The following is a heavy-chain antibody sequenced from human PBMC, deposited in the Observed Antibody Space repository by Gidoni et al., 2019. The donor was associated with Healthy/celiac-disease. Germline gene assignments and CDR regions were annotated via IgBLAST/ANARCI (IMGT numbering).Heavy chain of an antibody. J-gene: IGHJ2*01. CDR3: ARDQLDMVVVVAATRGWYFDL. V-gene: IGHV1-18*01. CDR1: GYTFTSYG. CDR2: ISAYNGNT. Sequence: QVQLVQSGAEVKKPGASFKFSCKSSGYTFTSYGISCVRQAPGQGLEWMGWISAYNGNTNYAQKLQGRVTMTTDTSKSTAYMELRSLRSDDTAVYYCARDQLDMVVVVAATRGWYFDLWGRGTLVTVSS. D-gene: IGHD2-15*01.